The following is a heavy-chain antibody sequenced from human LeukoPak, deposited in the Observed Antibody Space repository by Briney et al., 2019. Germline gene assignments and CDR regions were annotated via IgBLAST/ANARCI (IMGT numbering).Heavy chain of an antibody. V-gene: IGHV3-53*01. CDR1: GFAVDNNY. J-gene: IGHJ4*02. CDR3: ATLTLYYGSGSYFDY. Sequence: GGSLRLSCVASGFAVDNNYMSWVRRAPGKGLECVSVIYYNGSASYADSVKGRFTISRDNAKNTLFLQMNSLRAEDTALYYCATLTLYYGSGSYFDYWGQGTLVVVSS. CDR2: IYYNGSA. D-gene: IGHD3-10*01.